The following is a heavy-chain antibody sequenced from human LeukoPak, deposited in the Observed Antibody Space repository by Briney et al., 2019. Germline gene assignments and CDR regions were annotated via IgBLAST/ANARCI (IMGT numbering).Heavy chain of an antibody. V-gene: IGHV3-30*04. CDR3: ARSVVTATPHYFQH. D-gene: IGHD2-21*02. J-gene: IGHJ1*01. Sequence: GGSLRLSCAASGFTFNSYAMHWVRQAPGKGLEWVAVISHDGSNKNYGDFVKGRFTISRDNSKNTLYLQMNSLSAEDTAVYYCARSVVTATPHYFQHWGQGTLVTVSS. CDR2: ISHDGSNK. CDR1: GFTFNSYA.